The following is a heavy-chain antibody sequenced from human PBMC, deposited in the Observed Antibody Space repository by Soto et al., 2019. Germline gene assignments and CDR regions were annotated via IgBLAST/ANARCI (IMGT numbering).Heavy chain of an antibody. V-gene: IGHV1-2*02. CDR2: INPKSGVT. Sequence: SXKVSFTASGYTXTDYHIDWVRQAPGQGPEWMGWINPKSGVTKYAQKFQGRVTMNRDTTINTDSMDLSRLNSDDTAVYYCARDFRFDPWGQGTLGTVSS. J-gene: IGHJ5*02. CDR1: GYTXTDYH. CDR3: ARDFRFDP.